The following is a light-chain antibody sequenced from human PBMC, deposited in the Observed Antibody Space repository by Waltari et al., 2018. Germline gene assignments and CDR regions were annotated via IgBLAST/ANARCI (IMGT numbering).Light chain of an antibody. Sequence: QSALTQPASVSGSPGQSITISCTGTTSDVWTYNLVSWYQQHPGKAPKLIIFEVTKRPSGVSNRFFASKSGNTASLTISGLQADDEADYHCCSYVSNTYVFGTGTKVTVL. CDR3: CSYVSNTYV. V-gene: IGLV2-23*02. CDR1: TSDVWTYNL. CDR2: EVT. J-gene: IGLJ1*01.